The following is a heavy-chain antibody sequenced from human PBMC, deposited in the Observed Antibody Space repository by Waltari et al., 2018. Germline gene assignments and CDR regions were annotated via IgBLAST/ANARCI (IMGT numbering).Heavy chain of an antibody. J-gene: IGHJ6*02. D-gene: IGHD3-10*01. V-gene: IGHV4-34*01. Sequence: QAQLHQWGAGLLKPSETLSLTCAVSGGSFSGYFWIGIRQSPGKGLEWIGEINLDGTANYNPSLKSRVGMSVDTIKSQISLSLSSVTAADAAVYYCARVGDYHGSGRFGLDVWGRGTRVTVSS. CDR3: ARVGDYHGSGRFGLDV. CDR2: INLDGTA. CDR1: GGSFSGYF.